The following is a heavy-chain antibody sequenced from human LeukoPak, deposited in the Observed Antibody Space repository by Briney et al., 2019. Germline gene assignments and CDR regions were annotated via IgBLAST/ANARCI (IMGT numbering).Heavy chain of an antibody. CDR3: AREPRGYSGYDYGGGI. J-gene: IGHJ3*02. Sequence: SVKVSCKASGGTFSSYAISWVRQAPGQGLEWMGGIIPIFGTANYAQKFQGRATITADESTSTAYMELGSLRSEDTAVYYCAREPRGYSGYDYGGGIWGQGTMVTVSS. CDR2: IIPIFGTA. CDR1: GGTFSSYA. V-gene: IGHV1-69*13. D-gene: IGHD5-12*01.